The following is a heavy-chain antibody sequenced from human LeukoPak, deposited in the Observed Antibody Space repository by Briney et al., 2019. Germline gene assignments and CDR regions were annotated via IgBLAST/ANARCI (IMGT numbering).Heavy chain of an antibody. Sequence: GGSLRLSCVASGFTFSSYWMSWVRQAPGKGLEWVANIKQDGSEKYYVDSVKGRFTISRDNAKNSLYLQMNSLRAEDTAVYYCASSYSNYDRFDPWGQGTLVTVSS. V-gene: IGHV3-7*01. D-gene: IGHD4-11*01. J-gene: IGHJ5*02. CDR1: GFTFSSYW. CDR3: ASSYSNYDRFDP. CDR2: IKQDGSEK.